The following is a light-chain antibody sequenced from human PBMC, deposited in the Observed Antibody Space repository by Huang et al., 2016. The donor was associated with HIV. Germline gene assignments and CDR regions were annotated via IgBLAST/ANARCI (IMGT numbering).Light chain of an antibody. CDR3: QQYYSTLRT. V-gene: IGKV4-1*01. J-gene: IGKJ1*01. Sequence: DIVMIQSPDSLAVSLGERATINCKSSQSVLYSSNNKNYLAWYQQKPGQPPKLLIYWASTRESGVPDRCSGSGSGTDFTLTISSLQAEDVAVYYCQQYYSTLRTFGQGTKVEIK. CDR1: QSVLYSSNNKNY. CDR2: WAS.